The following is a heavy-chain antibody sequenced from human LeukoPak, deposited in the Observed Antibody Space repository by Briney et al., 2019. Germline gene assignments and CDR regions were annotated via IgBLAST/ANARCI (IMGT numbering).Heavy chain of an antibody. J-gene: IGHJ4*02. CDR3: ARRYYGSATYRLPYDY. CDR2: ISSGGSTI. V-gene: IGHV3-48*03. Sequence: PGGSLRLSCAASGFTFSSYAMNWVRQAPGKGLEWISYISSGGSTIYYADSVKGRFTISRDNAENSLYLQMSSLRAEDTAVYYCARRYYGSATYRLPYDYWGQGTLVTVSS. D-gene: IGHD3-22*01. CDR1: GFTFSSYA.